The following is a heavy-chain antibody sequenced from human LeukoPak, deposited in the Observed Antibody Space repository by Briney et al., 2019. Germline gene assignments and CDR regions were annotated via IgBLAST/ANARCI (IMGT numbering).Heavy chain of an antibody. CDR1: GYTFTSYG. Sequence: ASVKVSCKASGYTFTSYGISWARQAPGQGLEWMGWISAYNGNTNYAQKLQGRVTMTTDTSTSTAYMELRSLRSDDTAVYYCAREERITMVRGVSHYTDYWGQGTLVTVSS. J-gene: IGHJ4*02. V-gene: IGHV1-18*01. CDR2: ISAYNGNT. D-gene: IGHD3-10*01. CDR3: AREERITMVRGVSHYTDY.